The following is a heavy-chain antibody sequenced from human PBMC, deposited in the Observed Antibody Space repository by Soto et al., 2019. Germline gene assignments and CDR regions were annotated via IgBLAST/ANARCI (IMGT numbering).Heavy chain of an antibody. CDR2: ISGSGGST. J-gene: IGHJ5*02. Sequence: PGGSLRLSCTASGFTFSSYAMSWVRQAPGKGLEWVSAISGSGGSTYYADSVKGRFTISRDNSKNTLYLQMNSLRAEDTAVYYCAKEAGQVVRYFDWLGSWFDPWGQGTLVTVSS. V-gene: IGHV3-23*01. CDR3: AKEAGQVVRYFDWLGSWFDP. D-gene: IGHD3-9*01. CDR1: GFTFSSYA.